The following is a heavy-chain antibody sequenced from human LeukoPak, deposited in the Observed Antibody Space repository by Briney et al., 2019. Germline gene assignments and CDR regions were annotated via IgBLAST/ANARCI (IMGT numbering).Heavy chain of an antibody. CDR3: ARAIFSSGWYLVDY. CDR2: ITSSSNYI. Sequence: PGGSLRLSCAASGFPFSSHNMNWVRQAPGKGLECVSYITSSSNYIYYADSVKGRFTISRDNAKNSLYLQMNSLRAEDTAVYYCARAIFSSGWYLVDYWGQGTLVTVSS. V-gene: IGHV3-21*01. D-gene: IGHD6-19*01. CDR1: GFPFSSHN. J-gene: IGHJ4*02.